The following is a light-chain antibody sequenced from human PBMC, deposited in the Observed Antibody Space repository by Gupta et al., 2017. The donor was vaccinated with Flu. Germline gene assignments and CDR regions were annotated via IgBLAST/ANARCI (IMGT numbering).Light chain of an antibody. J-gene: IGKJ1*01. CDR2: GAS. V-gene: IGKV3-15*01. CDR3: QQYNNWPVT. CDR1: QSVSSN. Sequence: EIVMPQSPATLSVSPGERATLSCRASQSVSSNLAWYQQRPGQAPRLLIYGASTRATGIPASFSGSGSGTEFTLTISSLQSEDFAVYYCQQYNNWPVTFGRGTKVEIK.